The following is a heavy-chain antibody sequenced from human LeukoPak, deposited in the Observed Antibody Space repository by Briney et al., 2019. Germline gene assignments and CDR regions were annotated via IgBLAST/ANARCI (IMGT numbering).Heavy chain of an antibody. CDR1: GGTFSSYA. J-gene: IGHJ4*02. V-gene: IGHV1-69*13. D-gene: IGHD3-22*01. CDR3: ARDRGYDSSGYYYSFDY. Sequence: ASVKVSCKASGGTFSSYAISWVRRAPGQGLEWMGGIIPIFGTANYAQKFQGRVTITADESTSTAYMELSSLRSEDTAVYYCARDRGYDSSGYYYSFDYWGQGTLVTVSS. CDR2: IIPIFGTA.